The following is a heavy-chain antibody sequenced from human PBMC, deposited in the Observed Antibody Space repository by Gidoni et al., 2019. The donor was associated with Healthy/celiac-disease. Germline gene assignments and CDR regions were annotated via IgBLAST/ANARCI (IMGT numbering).Heavy chain of an antibody. J-gene: IGHJ6*02. V-gene: IGHV3-33*01. CDR2: IWYDGSNK. Sequence: QVQLVESGGGVVQPGRSLRLSCAASGVTFSSYGMHWVRQAPGKGLELVAVIWYDGSNKYYADSVKGRFTISRDNSKNTLYLQMNSLRAEDTAVYYCARERTSLRRGLLYGMDVWGQGTTVTVSS. CDR1: GVTFSSYG. CDR3: ARERTSLRRGLLYGMDV. D-gene: IGHD2-8*01.